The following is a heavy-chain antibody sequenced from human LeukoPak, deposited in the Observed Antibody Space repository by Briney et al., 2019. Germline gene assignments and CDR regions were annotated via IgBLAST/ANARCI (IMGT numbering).Heavy chain of an antibody. CDR2: IYSGGST. CDR1: GFTVSSNY. CDR3: ARVKERLSLDY. Sequence: GGSLRLSCAASGFTVSSNYMSWVRQAPGKGLEWVSVIYSGGSTYYADSVKGRFTISRDNSKNTLYLQMNSLRAEDTAVYYCARVKERLSLDYWGQGTLVTVSS. D-gene: IGHD1-26*01. J-gene: IGHJ4*02. V-gene: IGHV3-66*02.